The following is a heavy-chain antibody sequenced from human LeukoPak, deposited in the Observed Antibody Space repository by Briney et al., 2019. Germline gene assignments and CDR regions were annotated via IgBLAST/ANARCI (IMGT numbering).Heavy chain of an antibody. V-gene: IGHV3-30*18. J-gene: IGHJ4*02. Sequence: GRSLILSCAASVFAFSSNCMDWVRHAPCKGLEWVAVISYDGSNKYYADSVKGRFTISRDNSKNTLYLQMNSLRAEDTAVYYCAKDKGYFDYWGQGTLVTVSS. CDR1: VFAFSSNC. CDR2: ISYDGSNK. CDR3: AKDKGYFDY.